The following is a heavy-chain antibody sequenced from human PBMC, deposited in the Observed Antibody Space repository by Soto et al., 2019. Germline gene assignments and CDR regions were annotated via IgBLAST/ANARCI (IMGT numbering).Heavy chain of an antibody. CDR2: ISWNSGII. Sequence: LRLSCAASGFTFDDYAMHWVRQAPGKGLEWVSGISWNSGIIIYADSVKGRFTISRDNAKNSLFLQMDSLRAEDTALYYCVKDREVGVHGDPFDMWGQGTVVTVSS. CDR3: VKDREVGVHGDPFDM. J-gene: IGHJ3*02. CDR1: GFTFDDYA. D-gene: IGHD1-26*01. V-gene: IGHV3-9*01.